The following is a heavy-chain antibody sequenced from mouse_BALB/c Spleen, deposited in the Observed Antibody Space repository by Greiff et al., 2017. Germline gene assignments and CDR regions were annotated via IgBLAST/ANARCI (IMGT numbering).Heavy chain of an antibody. CDR3: ASGGLRFYYAMDY. J-gene: IGHJ4*01. CDR2: ISDGGSYT. CDR1: GFTFSDYY. V-gene: IGHV5-4*02. Sequence: VQLKESGGGLVKPGGSLKLSCAASGFTFSDYYMYWVRQTPEKRLEWVATISDGGSYTYYPDSVKGRFTISRDNAKNNLYLQMSSLKSEDTAMYYCASGGLRFYYAMDYWGQGTSVTVSS. D-gene: IGHD1-1*01.